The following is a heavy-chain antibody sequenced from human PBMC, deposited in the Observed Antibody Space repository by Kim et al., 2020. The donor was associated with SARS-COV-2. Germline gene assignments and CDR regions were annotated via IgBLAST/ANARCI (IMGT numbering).Heavy chain of an antibody. CDR3: AKSFSGIYYGNDY. V-gene: IGHV3-30*18. J-gene: IGHJ4*02. CDR2: ISYDGSNK. CDR1: GFTFNTYG. D-gene: IGHD1-26*01. Sequence: GGSLRLSCAASGFTFNTYGMHWVRQAPGKGLEWVAVISYDGSNKYYADSVKGRFTISRDNSKNTLYLQMNSLRIEDTAVYYCAKSFSGIYYGNDYWGQGTLVTVSS.